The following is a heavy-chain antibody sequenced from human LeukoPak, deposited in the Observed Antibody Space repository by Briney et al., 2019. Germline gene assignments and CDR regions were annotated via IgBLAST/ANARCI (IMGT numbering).Heavy chain of an antibody. CDR1: GYTFTSYG. CDR3: ARGDYGGNLDY. CDR2: IIPISGTA. Sequence: ASVEVSCKASGYTFTSYGISWVRQAPGQGLEWMGGIIPISGTANYTQKFQGRVTITTDESTSTAYMELSSLRSEDTAVYYCARGDYGGNLDYWGQGTLVAVSS. J-gene: IGHJ4*02. V-gene: IGHV1-69*05. D-gene: IGHD4-23*01.